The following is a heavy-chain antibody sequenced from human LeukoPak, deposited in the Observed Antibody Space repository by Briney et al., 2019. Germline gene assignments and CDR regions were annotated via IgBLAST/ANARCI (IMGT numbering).Heavy chain of an antibody. D-gene: IGHD3-22*01. CDR1: GGSFSGYY. J-gene: IGHJ3*02. CDR3: ARECSSGYYTLDDAFDI. Sequence: SETLSLTCAVYGGSFSGYYWSWIRQSPGKGLEWIGEINHSGSTSYNPSLKSRVTISLDMSKNQFSLKLISVTAADTAVYYCARECSSGYYTLDDAFDIWGQGTMVTVSS. V-gene: IGHV4-34*01. CDR2: INHSGST.